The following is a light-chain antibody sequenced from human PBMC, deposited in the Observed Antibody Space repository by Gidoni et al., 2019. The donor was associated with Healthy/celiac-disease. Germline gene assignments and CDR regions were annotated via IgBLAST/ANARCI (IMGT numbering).Light chain of an antibody. CDR2: EVS. J-gene: IGLJ3*02. CDR1: SSDVGGYNY. Sequence: QSALTQPASESGSPGQSTTISCTGTSSDVGGYNYVSWYQQPPGKAPKLMIYEVSNRPSGVSNRFSGSKSGNTASLTISGLQAADEADYYCSSYTSSSTVWVFGGGTKLTVL. V-gene: IGLV2-14*01. CDR3: SSYTSSSTVWV.